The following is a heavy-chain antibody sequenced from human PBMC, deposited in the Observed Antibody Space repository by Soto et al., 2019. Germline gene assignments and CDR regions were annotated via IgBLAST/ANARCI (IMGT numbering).Heavy chain of an antibody. D-gene: IGHD2-21*01. CDR1: GFSLSTTTVG. CDR2: IYWDDDR. J-gene: IGHJ4*02. V-gene: IGHV2-5*02. Sequence: QITLKESGPTLVKPTQTLTLTCTLSGFSLSTTTVGVGWIRQPPGKALEWLALIYWDDDRRYIPSLKNRLTIPKHTSGGQVVLTMTNMAPVHTSPYYCPQHTPLVFKGYYFDYSGPGILVTVSS. CDR3: PQHTPLVFKGYYFDY.